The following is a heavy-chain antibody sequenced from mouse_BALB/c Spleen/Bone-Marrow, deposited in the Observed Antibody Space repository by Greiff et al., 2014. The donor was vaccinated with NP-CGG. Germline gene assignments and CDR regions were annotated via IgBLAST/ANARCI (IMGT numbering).Heavy chain of an antibody. CDR3: AKTGTRYYFDY. J-gene: IGHJ2*01. CDR1: GYSITSDYA. V-gene: IGHV3-2*02. D-gene: IGHD4-1*01. Sequence: EVQLVESGPGLVKPSQSLSLTCTVTGYSITSDYAWNWIRQFPGNKLEWIGYISYSGSTSYNPSLKSRISITRVTSKNQFFLQLNSVTTEDTATYYCAKTGTRYYFDYWGQGTTLTVSS. CDR2: ISYSGST.